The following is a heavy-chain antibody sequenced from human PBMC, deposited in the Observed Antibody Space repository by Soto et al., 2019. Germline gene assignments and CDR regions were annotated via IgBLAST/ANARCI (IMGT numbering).Heavy chain of an antibody. V-gene: IGHV3-30*03. J-gene: IGHJ5*02. D-gene: IGHD2-15*01. CDR1: GFTFSSYH. Sequence: QVQLVESVGGVVQPGTSLRLSCAASGFTFSSYHMHWVRQAPGKGLEWVELISYDGSYKYYADSVKVRFIISRDNSKDTLSLQMNSLRAEDTAVYYCVRVIVVVNGTGWFDPWGQGTMVTVSS. CDR2: ISYDGSYK. CDR3: VRVIVVVNGTGWFDP.